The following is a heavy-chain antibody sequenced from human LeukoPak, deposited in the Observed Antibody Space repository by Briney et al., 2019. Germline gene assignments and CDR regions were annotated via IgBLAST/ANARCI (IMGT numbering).Heavy chain of an antibody. V-gene: IGHV1-46*01. D-gene: IGHD4-17*01. Sequence: GASVKVSCKASGYTFTSYYMHWVRQAPGQGLEWMGIINPSGGSTSYAQKFQGRVTMTRDMSTSTVYMELSSLRSEDTAVYYCAREYHSTVTTGEGWFDPWGQGTLVTVSS. CDR2: INPSGGST. CDR1: GYTFTSYY. J-gene: IGHJ5*02. CDR3: AREYHSTVTTGEGWFDP.